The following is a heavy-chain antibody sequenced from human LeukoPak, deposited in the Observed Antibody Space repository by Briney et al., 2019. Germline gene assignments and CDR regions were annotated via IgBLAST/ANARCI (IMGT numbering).Heavy chain of an antibody. J-gene: IGHJ2*01. CDR1: GGSISSGSYY. Sequence: SETLSLTCTVSGGSISSGSYYWSWIRQPAGKGLEWIGRTYTSGSTNYNPSLKSRVTISVDTSKNQFSLKLSSVTAADTAVYYCARDPWYRYFDLWGRGTLVTVSS. CDR3: ARDPWYRYFDL. V-gene: IGHV4-61*02. CDR2: TYTSGST.